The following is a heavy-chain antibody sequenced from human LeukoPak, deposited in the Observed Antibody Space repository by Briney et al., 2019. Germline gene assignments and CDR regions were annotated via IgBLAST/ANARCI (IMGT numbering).Heavy chain of an antibody. D-gene: IGHD3-22*01. CDR3: ARDRTYHSDFTAYYFSPPLQQY. J-gene: IGHJ4*02. Sequence: SGGSLRLSCVASGSPFSTYAMSWVRQAPGKGLEWVSSIFGSTGSTYYADSVKGRVTVSRDNSRNTVYLQMNSLRGEDTAVYYCARDRTYHSDFTAYYFSPPLQQYWGQGTLVTVSS. V-gene: IGHV3-23*01. CDR2: IFGSTGST. CDR1: GSPFSTYA.